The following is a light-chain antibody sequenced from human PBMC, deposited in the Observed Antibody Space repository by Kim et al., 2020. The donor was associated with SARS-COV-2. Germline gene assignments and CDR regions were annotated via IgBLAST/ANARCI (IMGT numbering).Light chain of an antibody. V-gene: IGLV3-1*01. CDR2: QSS. CDR3: QAWDSSTVV. J-gene: IGLJ2*01. Sequence: SYELTQPPSVSVSPGQTASITCSGDKLGDRYSSWYQQKPGQSPVLVISQSSKRPSGIPERFSGSSSGNTATLTISGTQAVDEADYFCQAWDSSTVVFGGGTQLTVL. CDR1: KLGDRY.